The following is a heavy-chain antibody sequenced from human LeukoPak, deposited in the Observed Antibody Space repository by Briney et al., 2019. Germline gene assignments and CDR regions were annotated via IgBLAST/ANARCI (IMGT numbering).Heavy chain of an antibody. D-gene: IGHD3-16*01. CDR1: GGYFSGYY. CDR2: INHSGST. V-gene: IGHV4-34*01. Sequence: SETLSLTCAVYGGYFSGYYWSWIRQPPGKGLEWIGKINHSGSTNYNPSLKSRVTISVGTSKNQFSLKLSSVTAADTAVYYCARGTTIWGRIQASIDYWGQGTLVTVSS. CDR3: ARGTTIWGRIQASIDY. J-gene: IGHJ4*02.